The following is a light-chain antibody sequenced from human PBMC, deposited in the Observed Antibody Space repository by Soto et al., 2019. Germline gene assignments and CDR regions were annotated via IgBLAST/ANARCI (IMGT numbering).Light chain of an antibody. Sequence: DIQMTQSPSTLSASVGDKVTVTCRASQNIRSRLAWYQQKPGKAPNLLIYAASSLQSGVPSRFSGSGSGTDFTLTISSLQPEDFATYYCQQSYSTPPTFGGGTKVEIK. V-gene: IGKV1-39*01. CDR1: QNIRSR. CDR3: QQSYSTPPT. CDR2: AAS. J-gene: IGKJ4*01.